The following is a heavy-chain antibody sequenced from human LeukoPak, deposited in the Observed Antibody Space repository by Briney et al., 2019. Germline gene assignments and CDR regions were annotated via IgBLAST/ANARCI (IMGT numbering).Heavy chain of an antibody. Sequence: GASVKVSCKASGYTFVGYYMHWVRQAPGQGFEWMGWINPNSGGTNYAQKFQCRVTMTRDTSISTAYMELSRLRSDDTAVYYCARGGSRITIFGVAKTHFDCWGQGTLVTVSS. D-gene: IGHD3-3*01. J-gene: IGHJ4*02. CDR1: GYTFVGYY. V-gene: IGHV1-2*02. CDR3: ARGGSRITIFGVAKTHFDC. CDR2: INPNSGGT.